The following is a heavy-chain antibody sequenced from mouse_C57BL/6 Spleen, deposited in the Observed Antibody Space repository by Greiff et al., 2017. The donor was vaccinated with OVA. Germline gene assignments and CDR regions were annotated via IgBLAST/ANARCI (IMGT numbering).Heavy chain of an antibody. CDR2: FHPYNDDT. J-gene: IGHJ4*01. D-gene: IGHD2-1*01. CDR1: GYTFTTYP. Sequence: VKLVESGAELVKPGASVKMSCKASGYTFTTYPIEWMKQNHGKSLEWIGNFHPYNDDTKYNEKFKGKATLTVEKSSSTVYLELSRLTSDDSAVYYCARRYYGNFYAMDYWGQGTSVTVSS. V-gene: IGHV1-47*01. CDR3: ARRYYGNFYAMDY.